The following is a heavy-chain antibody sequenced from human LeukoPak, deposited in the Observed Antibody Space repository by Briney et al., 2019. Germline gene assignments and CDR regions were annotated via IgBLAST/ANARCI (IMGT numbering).Heavy chain of an antibody. CDR3: AREGGYCANGVCHSLFQD. D-gene: IGHD2-8*01. V-gene: IGHV4-61*05. J-gene: IGHJ1*01. CDR1: GGSISSSNYY. CDR2: IYSSGST. Sequence: PSETLSLTCTVSGGSISSSNYYWGWIRQPPGKGLEWIGYIYSSGSTNSNPSLKSRVTISLDRSKKQFSLKLSSVTAADTAVYYCAREGGYCANGVCHSLFQDWGQGTLVTVSS.